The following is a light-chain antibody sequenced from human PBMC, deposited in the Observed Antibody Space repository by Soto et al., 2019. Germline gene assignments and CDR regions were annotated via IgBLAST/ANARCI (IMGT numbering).Light chain of an antibody. J-gene: IGKJ4*01. CDR2: DAS. Sequence: EIVLTQSPATLSLSPGERATLSCRASQSISNNLAWYQQKPGQAPRLLIYDASNRATGIPDRFSGSGSGTDFTLTISSLEPEDFAVYYCQQRSNWLALTFGGGTKVEIK. V-gene: IGKV3-11*01. CDR3: QQRSNWLALT. CDR1: QSISNN.